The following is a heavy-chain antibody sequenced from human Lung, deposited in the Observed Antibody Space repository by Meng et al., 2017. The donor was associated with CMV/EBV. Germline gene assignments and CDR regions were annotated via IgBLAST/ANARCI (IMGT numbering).Heavy chain of an antibody. V-gene: IGHV1-18*01. CDR3: ARDPGFWSGYWQHWFDP. Sequence: ASVXVSCKASGYTFSSHGITWVRQAPGQGLEWMGWISAYNGNTNYAQKFQGRVTMTTEKSTNTAYMELRGLRSDDTAVYYCARDPGFWSGYWQHWFDPWRQGTMVTVSS. D-gene: IGHD3-3*01. J-gene: IGHJ5*01. CDR2: ISAYNGNT. CDR1: GYTFSSHG.